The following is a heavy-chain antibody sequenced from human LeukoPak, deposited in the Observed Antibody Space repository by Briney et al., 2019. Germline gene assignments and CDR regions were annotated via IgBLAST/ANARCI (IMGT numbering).Heavy chain of an antibody. CDR2: ISSSSTI. Sequence: GGSLRLSCAASGFTFSSYSMNWVRQAPGKGLEWVSYISSSSTIYYADSVKGRFTISRDNAKNSLYLQMNSLRAEDTAVYYCAKDLHLYDSSGYRQTGFDYWGQGTLVTVSS. D-gene: IGHD3-22*01. J-gene: IGHJ4*02. V-gene: IGHV3-48*01. CDR1: GFTFSSYS. CDR3: AKDLHLYDSSGYRQTGFDY.